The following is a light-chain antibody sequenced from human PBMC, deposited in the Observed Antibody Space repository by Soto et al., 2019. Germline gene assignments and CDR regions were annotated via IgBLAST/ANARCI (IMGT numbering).Light chain of an antibody. CDR2: EVS. J-gene: IGLJ1*01. CDR1: RSDVGGYNY. Sequence: QSALTQPASVSGSPGQSITISCTGTRSDVGGYNYVSWFQQHPGKAPKLMIFEVSDRPSGISNRFSGSKSGNTASLTISGLQAEAEADYYCSSYSSSSTLYVFGTGTPLTVL. V-gene: IGLV2-14*01. CDR3: SSYSSSSTLYV.